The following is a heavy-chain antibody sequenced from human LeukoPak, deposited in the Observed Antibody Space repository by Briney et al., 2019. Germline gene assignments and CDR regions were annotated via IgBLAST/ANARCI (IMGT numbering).Heavy chain of an antibody. CDR1: GFTFSHYS. V-gene: IGHV3-48*02. Sequence: PGRSLRLSCAASGFTFSHYSMNWVRQAPGKGVEWVSYIMTSGEGTSYADSVKGRFTISRDNAKNSLSLQMNSLTDEDTAVYYCAREGYYGAFDIWGQGTIVTVSS. CDR3: AREGYYGAFDI. J-gene: IGHJ3*02. D-gene: IGHD3-10*01. CDR2: IMTSGEGT.